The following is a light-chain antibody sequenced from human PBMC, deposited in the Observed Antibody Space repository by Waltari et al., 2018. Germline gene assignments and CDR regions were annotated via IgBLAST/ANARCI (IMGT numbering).Light chain of an antibody. Sequence: QSALTQPASVSGSPGQSITISCTGTSSDVGNYNLVSWYQQHPGTAPKLMIYEVNARPSGVSNRVSGSKSGNTASLTISGLQPEDEADYYCCSYAGSTTFWVFGTGTKVTVL. J-gene: IGLJ1*01. V-gene: IGLV2-23*02. CDR1: SSDVGNYNL. CDR2: EVN. CDR3: CSYAGSTTFWV.